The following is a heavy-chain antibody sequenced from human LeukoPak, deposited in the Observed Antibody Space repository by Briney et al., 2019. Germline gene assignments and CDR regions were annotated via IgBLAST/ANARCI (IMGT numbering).Heavy chain of an antibody. CDR1: GASISSGGYY. D-gene: IGHD2-2*01. J-gene: IGHJ3*02. CDR3: ARDSGYCSSTSCYRRAFDI. CDR2: IYYSGST. V-gene: IGHV4-31*03. Sequence: SQTLSLTCTVSGASISSGGYYWSWIRQYPGKGLEWIGYIYYSGSTYYNPSLKSRVTISVDTSKNQFSLKLSSVTAADTAVYYCARDSGYCSSTSCYRRAFDIWGQGTMVTVSS.